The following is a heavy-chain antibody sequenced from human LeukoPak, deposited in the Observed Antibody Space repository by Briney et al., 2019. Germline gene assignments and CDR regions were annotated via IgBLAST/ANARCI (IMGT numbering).Heavy chain of an antibody. D-gene: IGHD3-22*01. J-gene: IGHJ4*02. CDR1: GFTFSSYS. CDR2: ISSSSSYI. CDR3: AGDSSGYYYVGDY. Sequence: GGSLRLSCAASGFTFSSYSMTWVRQAPGKGLEWVSSISSSSSYIYYADSVKGRFTISRDNSKNTLYLQMNSLRAEDTAVYYCAGDSSGYYYVGDYWGQGTLVTVSS. V-gene: IGHV3-21*01.